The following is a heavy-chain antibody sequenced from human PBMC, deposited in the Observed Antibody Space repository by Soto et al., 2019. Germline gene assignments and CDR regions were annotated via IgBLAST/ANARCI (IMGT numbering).Heavy chain of an antibody. V-gene: IGHV4-39*01. Sequence: QLQLQESGPGLVRPSETLSLTCTVSGASITSGTYYWGWIRQPPGKGLEWIGSIYFSGSTNYNPSLKGRATISVDTSENQFSLTLSSVTAADTALYYCARTRGSYNWFDPWGQGTLVTVSS. CDR3: ARTRGSYNWFDP. J-gene: IGHJ5*02. CDR1: GASITSGTYY. CDR2: IYFSGST. D-gene: IGHD1-26*01.